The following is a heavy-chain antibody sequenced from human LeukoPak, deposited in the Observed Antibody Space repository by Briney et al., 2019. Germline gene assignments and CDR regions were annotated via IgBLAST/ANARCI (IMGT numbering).Heavy chain of an antibody. Sequence: SETLSLTCAVYGGSFSGYYWSWIRQPPGKGLEWIGGINHSGSTNYNPSLKSRVTISVDTSKNQFSLKLSSVTAADTAVYYCARVPHYDFWSGYPYYFDYWGQGTLVTVSS. CDR3: ARVPHYDFWSGYPYYFDY. J-gene: IGHJ4*02. CDR2: INHSGST. V-gene: IGHV4-34*01. D-gene: IGHD3-3*01. CDR1: GGSFSGYY.